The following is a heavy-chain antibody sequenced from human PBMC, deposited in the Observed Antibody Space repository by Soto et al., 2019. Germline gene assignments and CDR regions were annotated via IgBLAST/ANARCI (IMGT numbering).Heavy chain of an antibody. V-gene: IGHV3-30-3*01. Sequence: WGSLILSCAASGFTFSSYAMHWVRQAPGKGLEWVAVISYDGSNKYYADSVKGRFTISRDNSKNTLYLQMKSLRAEDTDVYYCARDGTGMDVWGQGTTVTVSS. CDR1: GFTFSSYA. J-gene: IGHJ6*02. D-gene: IGHD1-1*01. CDR2: ISYDGSNK. CDR3: ARDGTGMDV.